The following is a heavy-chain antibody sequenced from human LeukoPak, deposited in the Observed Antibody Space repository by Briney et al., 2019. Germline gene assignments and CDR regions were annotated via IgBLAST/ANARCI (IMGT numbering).Heavy chain of an antibody. V-gene: IGHV4-59*12. D-gene: IGHD6-6*01. CDR3: ARVTYSSSSISLDAFDI. CDR1: GGSISSYY. J-gene: IGHJ3*02. CDR2: IYYSGST. Sequence: ASETLSLTCTVSGGSISSYYWSWIRQPPGKGLEWIGYIYYSGSTNYNPSLKSRVTMSVDTSKNQFSLKLSSVTAADTAVYYCARVTYSSSSISLDAFDIWGQGTMVIVSS.